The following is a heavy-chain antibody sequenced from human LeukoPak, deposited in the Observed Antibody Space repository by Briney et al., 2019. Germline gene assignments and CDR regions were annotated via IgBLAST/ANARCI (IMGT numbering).Heavy chain of an antibody. Sequence: GRSLRLSCAASGFTFSSYAMHWVRQAPGKGLEWVAVISYDGSNKYYADSVKGRFTISRDNSKNTLYLQMNSLRAEDTAVYYCAKVDRGIAAAGHFDYWGQGTLVTVSS. CDR2: ISYDGSNK. CDR1: GFTFSSYA. D-gene: IGHD6-13*01. CDR3: AKVDRGIAAAGHFDY. J-gene: IGHJ4*02. V-gene: IGHV3-30*04.